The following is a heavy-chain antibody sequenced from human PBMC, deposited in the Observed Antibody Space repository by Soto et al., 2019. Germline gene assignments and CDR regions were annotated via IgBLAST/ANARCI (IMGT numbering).Heavy chain of an antibody. Sequence: QVQLVESGGGVVQPGRSLRLSCAASGFTFSSYGIHWVRQAPGKGLEWVAVIWYDGSNKYYADSVKGRFTISRDNSKNTLYLQMNSLRAEDTAVYYCAKDMEYSSSAGLDYWGQGPLVIVSS. J-gene: IGHJ4*02. D-gene: IGHD6-6*01. CDR1: GFTFSSYG. CDR2: IWYDGSNK. V-gene: IGHV3-33*06. CDR3: AKDMEYSSSAGLDY.